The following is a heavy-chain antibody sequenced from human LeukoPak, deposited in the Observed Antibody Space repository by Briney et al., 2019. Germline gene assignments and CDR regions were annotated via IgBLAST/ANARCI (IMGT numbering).Heavy chain of an antibody. CDR2: IFPSGGEI. CDR3: ATYRQVLLPFES. Sequence: GGALRLSCAASGFTFSTFAMVWVRQPPGKGLEWVSSIFPSGGEIHYADSVRGRFTISRDNSKSTLSLQMNSLRAEDTAIYYCATYRQVLLPFESWGQGTLVTVSS. CDR1: GFTFSTFA. D-gene: IGHD2-8*02. V-gene: IGHV3-23*01. J-gene: IGHJ4*02.